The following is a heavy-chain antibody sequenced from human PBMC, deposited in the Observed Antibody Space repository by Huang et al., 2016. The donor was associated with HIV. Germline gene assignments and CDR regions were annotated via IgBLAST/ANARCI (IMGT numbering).Heavy chain of an antibody. J-gene: IGHJ5*02. D-gene: IGHD5-12*01. CDR1: GYNFTSRG. V-gene: IGHV1-3*01. CDR3: ASGQRMRESDIVATIPVS. Sequence: QFHLVQSGPEVKKPGASVKVSCKASGYNFTSRGLHWVRQAPGQRLEWMGYINPGKGNTKYSPKVQDRVTLTRDIAANTAYMQLSRLTSEDTAVYYCASGQRMRESDIVATIPVSWGQGALVTVSS. CDR2: INPGKGNT.